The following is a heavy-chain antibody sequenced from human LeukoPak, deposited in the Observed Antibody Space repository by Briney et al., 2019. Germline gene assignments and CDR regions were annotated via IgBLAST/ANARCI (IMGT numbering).Heavy chain of an antibody. CDR2: IYYSGTT. CDR1: GGSISSDY. CDR3: ARGFYSPAY. V-gene: IGHV4-59*01. D-gene: IGHD4-11*01. Sequence: SETLSLTCTVSGGSISSDYWIWIRQPPGKGLEWIGYIYYSGTTYYNPSLKSRVTISVDTSKNQFSLRLNSVNAADTAVYYCARGFYSPAYWGQGTLVTVSP. J-gene: IGHJ4*02.